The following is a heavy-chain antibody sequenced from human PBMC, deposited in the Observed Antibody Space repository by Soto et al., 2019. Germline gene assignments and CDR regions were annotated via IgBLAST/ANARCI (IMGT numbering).Heavy chain of an antibody. CDR2: ISYDGSNK. D-gene: IGHD1-26*01. Sequence: GGSLRLSCAASGFTFSSYAMHWVRQAPGKGLEWVAVISYDGSNKYYADSVKGRFTISRDNSKNTLYLQMNSLRAEDTAVYYCARDFGGSYYYYYGMDVWGQGTTVTVSS. J-gene: IGHJ6*02. CDR1: GFTFSSYA. V-gene: IGHV3-30-3*01. CDR3: ARDFGGSYYYYYGMDV.